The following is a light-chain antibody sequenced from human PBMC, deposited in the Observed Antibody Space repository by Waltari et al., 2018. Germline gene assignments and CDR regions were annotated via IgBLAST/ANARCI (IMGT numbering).Light chain of an antibody. V-gene: IGKV3-20*01. CDR2: GAS. CDR1: QSVGRS. J-gene: IGKJ1*01. Sequence: EIVLTQSQGTLPLSPGERATLSCRASQSVGRSLTWYQQKPGRAPRLLLYGASTRATGIPDRFSGSGSGTDFSLTISRLEPEDFAVYYCQHYESLPVTFGQGTKVEIK. CDR3: QHYESLPVT.